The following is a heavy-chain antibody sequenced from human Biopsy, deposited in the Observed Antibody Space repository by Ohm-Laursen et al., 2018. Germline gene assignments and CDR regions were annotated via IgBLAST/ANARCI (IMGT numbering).Heavy chain of an antibody. J-gene: IGHJ4*02. D-gene: IGHD2-15*01. Sequence: SDTLSLTCSVYGGSFSGYYWSWIRQPPGKGPEWIGDISDSGSTNYKPSLKSRVIISVDTSKNQFSLNLSSVTAADTAVYYCARRGSGGRSFDHWGQGTLVTVSS. CDR1: GGSFSGYY. CDR2: ISDSGST. V-gene: IGHV4-59*08. CDR3: ARRGSGGRSFDH.